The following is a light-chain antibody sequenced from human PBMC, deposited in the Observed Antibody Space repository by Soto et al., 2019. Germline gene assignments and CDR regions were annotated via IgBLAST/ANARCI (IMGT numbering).Light chain of an antibody. CDR2: AAS. V-gene: IGKV1-9*01. J-gene: IGKJ5*01. CDR1: QGISSY. Sequence: DIQLTQSPSFLSASVGDRVTITCRASQGISSYLAWYQQKPGKAPKLLIYAASTLQSGVPSRFSGSGSGTEFTLTISSLQPEDFATDYCQQLNSYPPAPITFGPGTRLEIK. CDR3: QQLNSYPPAPIT.